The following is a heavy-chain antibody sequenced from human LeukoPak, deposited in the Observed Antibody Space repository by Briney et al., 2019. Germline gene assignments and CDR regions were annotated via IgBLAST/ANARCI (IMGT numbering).Heavy chain of an antibody. V-gene: IGHV1-2*06. D-gene: IGHD2-21*02. Sequence: ASVKVSCXASGYTFTGYYMHWVRQALGQGLEWMGRINPNSGGANYAQKFQGRVTMTRATSISTAYMELSRLRSDDTAVYYCARDFCGGDCYSRSTYMDVWGKGTTVTVSS. J-gene: IGHJ6*04. CDR2: INPNSGGA. CDR1: GYTFTGYY. CDR3: ARDFCGGDCYSRSTYMDV.